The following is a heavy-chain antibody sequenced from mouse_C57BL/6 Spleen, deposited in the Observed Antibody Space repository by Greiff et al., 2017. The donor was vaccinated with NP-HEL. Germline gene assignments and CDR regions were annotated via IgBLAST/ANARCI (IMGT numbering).Heavy chain of an antibody. CDR1: GYTFTSYD. Sequence: VKLVESGPELVKPGASVKLSCKASGYTFTSYDINWVKQRPGQGLEWIGWIYPRDGSTKYNEKFKGKATLTVDTSSSTAYMELHSLTSEDSAVYFCAREGSYYGYYAMDYWGQGTSVTVSS. CDR3: AREGSYYGYYAMDY. V-gene: IGHV1-85*01. CDR2: IYPRDGST. D-gene: IGHD1-1*01. J-gene: IGHJ4*01.